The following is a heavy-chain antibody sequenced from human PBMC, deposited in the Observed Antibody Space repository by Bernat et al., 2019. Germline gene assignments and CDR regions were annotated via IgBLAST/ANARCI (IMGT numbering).Heavy chain of an antibody. V-gene: IGHV3-23*01. CDR3: ATRGPTGSYFFDS. CDR1: GFTFSSHG. D-gene: IGHD3-10*01. CDR2: IGRSGNT. J-gene: IGHJ4*02. Sequence: EVQLLESGGGLVQPGESLRLSCAASGFTFSSHGMSWVRQAPGKGLEWVSSIGRSGNTYYSDSAKGRFTISRDNSKNTLKLQMNTLRAEDTAVYYCATRGPTGSYFFDSWGQGTLVTVSS.